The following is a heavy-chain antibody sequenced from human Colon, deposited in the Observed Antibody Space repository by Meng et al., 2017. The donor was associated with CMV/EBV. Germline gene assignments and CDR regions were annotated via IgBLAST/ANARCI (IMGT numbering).Heavy chain of an antibody. Sequence: SVKVSCKASGGTFSSYAISWVRQAPGQGLEWMGGIIPILGIANYAQKFQGRVTITADKSTCTAYMELSSLRSEDTAVYYCARGGEIIVVVPAAIGYGRDVWGQGTTVTVSS. J-gene: IGHJ6*02. CDR3: ARGGEIIVVVPAAIGYGRDV. V-gene: IGHV1-69*10. CDR2: IIPILGIA. D-gene: IGHD2-2*02. CDR1: GGTFSSYA.